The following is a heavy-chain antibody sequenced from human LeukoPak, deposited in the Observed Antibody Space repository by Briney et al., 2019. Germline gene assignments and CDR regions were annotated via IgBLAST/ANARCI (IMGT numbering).Heavy chain of an antibody. CDR2: ISSSSSTI. CDR1: GFTLSSYS. Sequence: GGSLRLSCAASGFTLSSYSMNWVRQAPGKGLEWVSYISSSSSTIYYADSVKGRFIISRDTAKNSLYLQMNSLRAEDTAVYYCVRGMGGGVSNFDYWGQGTLVTVSS. J-gene: IGHJ4*02. CDR3: VRGMGGGVSNFDY. D-gene: IGHD3-16*01. V-gene: IGHV3-48*04.